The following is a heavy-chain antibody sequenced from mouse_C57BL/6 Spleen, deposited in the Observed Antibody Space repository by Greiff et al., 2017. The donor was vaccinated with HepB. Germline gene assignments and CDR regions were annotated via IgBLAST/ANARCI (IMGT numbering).Heavy chain of an antibody. V-gene: IGHV1-82*01. Sequence: VKLQQSGPELVKPGASVKISCKASGYAFSSSWMNWVKQRPGKGLEWIGRIYPGDGDTNYNGKFKGKATLTADKSSSTAYMQLSSLTSEDSAVYFCARTNWDWFAYWGQGTLVTVSA. CDR3: ARTNWDWFAY. CDR1: GYAFSSSW. D-gene: IGHD4-1*01. CDR2: IYPGDGDT. J-gene: IGHJ3*01.